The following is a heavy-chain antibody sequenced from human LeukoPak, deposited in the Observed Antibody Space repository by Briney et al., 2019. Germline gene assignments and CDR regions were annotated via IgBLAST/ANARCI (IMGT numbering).Heavy chain of an antibody. J-gene: IGHJ4*02. V-gene: IGHV3-30*04. D-gene: IGHD1-26*01. CDR2: ISYDGSNK. CDR3: ARGGLGSHFDY. Sequence: PGGSLRLSCAASGFTFSSYSMHWVRQAPGKGLEWVAVISYDGSNKYYADSVKGRFTISRDNSKNTLYLQMNSLRAEDTAVYYCARGGLGSHFDYWGQGTLVTVSS. CDR1: GFTFSSYS.